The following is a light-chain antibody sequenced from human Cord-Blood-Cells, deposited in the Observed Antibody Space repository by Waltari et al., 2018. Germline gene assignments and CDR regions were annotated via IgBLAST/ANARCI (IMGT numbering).Light chain of an antibody. CDR3: QQSYSTPYT. J-gene: IGKJ2*01. Sequence: DIQMTQSPSSLSASVGDRVTITCRASQSISSYLNWYKQKPGKAPKLLIYAASSLQSGVPSSFSGSGSGTDFTLTISSLQPEDFATYYCQQSYSTPYTFGQGTKLEIK. CDR1: QSISSY. CDR2: AAS. V-gene: IGKV1-39*01.